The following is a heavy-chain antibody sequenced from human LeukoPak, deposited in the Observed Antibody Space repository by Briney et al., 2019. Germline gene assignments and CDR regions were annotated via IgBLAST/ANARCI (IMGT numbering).Heavy chain of an antibody. Sequence: GGSLRLSCAASGFTFSSYAMHWVRQAPGKGLEWVAVISYDESNKYYADSVKGRFTISRDNSKNTLYLQMNSLRAEDTAVYYCARASVEHFDYWGQGTLVTVSS. CDR1: GFTFSSYA. CDR2: ISYDESNK. CDR3: ARASVEHFDY. V-gene: IGHV3-30*01. D-gene: IGHD1-1*01. J-gene: IGHJ4*02.